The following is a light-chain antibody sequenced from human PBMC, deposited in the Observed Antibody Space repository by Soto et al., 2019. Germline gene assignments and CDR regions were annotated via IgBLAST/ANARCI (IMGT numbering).Light chain of an antibody. J-gene: IGKJ4*01. V-gene: IGKV4-1*01. CDR1: QSVPKNY. Sequence: EIVLTQSPGTLSLSPGERATLSCRASQSVPKNYLAWYQQRPGQPPKLLLYWASTRESGVPDRFSGSGSGTDFTLTISSLQAEDVAVYYCQQYYSTPLTFGGGTKVEIK. CDR2: WAS. CDR3: QQYYSTPLT.